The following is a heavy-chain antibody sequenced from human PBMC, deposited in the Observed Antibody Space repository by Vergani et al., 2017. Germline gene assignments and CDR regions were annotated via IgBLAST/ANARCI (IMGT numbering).Heavy chain of an antibody. CDR1: GFTFSSYA. Sequence: QVQLVESGGGVVQPGRSLRLSCAASGFTFSSYAMHWVRQAPGKGLEWVAVIWYDGSNKYYADSVKGRFTISRDNSKNTLYLQMNSLRAEDTAVYYCARGASAMVEPNFDYWGQGTLVTVSS. CDR3: ARGASAMVEPNFDY. V-gene: IGHV3-33*08. J-gene: IGHJ4*02. D-gene: IGHD5-18*01. CDR2: IWYDGSNK.